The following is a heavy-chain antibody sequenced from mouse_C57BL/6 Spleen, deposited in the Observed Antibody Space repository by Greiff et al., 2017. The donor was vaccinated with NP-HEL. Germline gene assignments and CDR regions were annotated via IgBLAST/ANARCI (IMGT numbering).Heavy chain of an antibody. CDR3: AKPRTTVVAKDWYFDV. J-gene: IGHJ1*03. CDR1: GFSLTSYG. CDR2: IWGDGST. D-gene: IGHD1-1*01. V-gene: IGHV2-3*01. Sequence: QVQLKESGPGLVAPSQSLSITCTVSGFSLTSYGVSWVRQPPGQGLEWLGVIWGDGSTNYHSALISRLSISKDNSKSQVVLKLNSLQTDDTATYYCAKPRTTVVAKDWYFDVWGTGTTVTVSS.